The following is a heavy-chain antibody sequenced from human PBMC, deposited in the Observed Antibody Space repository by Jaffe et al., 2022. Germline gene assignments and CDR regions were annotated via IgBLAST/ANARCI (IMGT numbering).Heavy chain of an antibody. CDR1: GFSFSGYR. CDR2: IHIDDSST. Sequence: EVQLVESGGGLVQPGGSLRLSCAASGFSFSGYRMHWVRQAPGKGLVWVAHIHIDDSSTTYADSVKGRFTISTDNAKNTLFLQMNSLRAEDTAVYYCARDYNWGFDYWGQGTLVTVSS. CDR3: ARDYNWGFDY. J-gene: IGHJ4*02. D-gene: IGHD1-1*01. V-gene: IGHV3-74*01.